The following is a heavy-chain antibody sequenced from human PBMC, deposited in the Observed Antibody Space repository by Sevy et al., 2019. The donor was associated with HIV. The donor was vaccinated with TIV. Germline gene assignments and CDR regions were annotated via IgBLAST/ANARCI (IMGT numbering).Heavy chain of an antibody. D-gene: IGHD2-2*01. V-gene: IGHV3-15*01. CDR1: GFTFSNAW. CDR3: TTDPGYCSSTSCSYYFDY. CDR2: IKSKTDGGTT. J-gene: IGHJ4*02. Sequence: GGSLRLSCAASGFTFSNAWMSWVRQAPGKGLEWVGRIKSKTDGGTTDYAAPVKGRFTISRDDSKNTLYLQINSLKTEDTAVYYCTTDPGYCSSTSCSYYFDYWGQGTLVTVSS.